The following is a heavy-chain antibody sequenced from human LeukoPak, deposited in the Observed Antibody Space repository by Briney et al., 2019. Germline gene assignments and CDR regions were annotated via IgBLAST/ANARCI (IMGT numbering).Heavy chain of an antibody. CDR3: ARGGWSYYYYYMDV. CDR1: GGSISSGSYY. V-gene: IGHV4-61*02. J-gene: IGHJ6*03. CDR2: IYTSGSA. Sequence: SETLSLTCTASGGSISSGSYYWSWIRQPAGKGLEWIGRIYTSGSANYNPSLKSRVTISVDTSKNQFSLKLSSVTAADTAVYYCARGGWSYYYYYMDVWGKGTTVTVSS. D-gene: IGHD6-19*01.